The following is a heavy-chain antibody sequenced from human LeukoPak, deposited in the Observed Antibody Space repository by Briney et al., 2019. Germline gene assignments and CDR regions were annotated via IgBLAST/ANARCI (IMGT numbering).Heavy chain of an antibody. CDR2: IFHNGTS. CDR3: AREGSRRLYMDV. Sequence: PSETLSLTCAVSGGSMTTGNWWTWVRQSPDKGPEWIGEIFHNGTSNYNPSLKSRVTISIDISKNQFSLRVTSLTAADSAVYFCAREGSRRLYMDVWGRGTTIVVSS. J-gene: IGHJ6*03. CDR1: GGSMTTGNW. D-gene: IGHD2-15*01. V-gene: IGHV4-4*02.